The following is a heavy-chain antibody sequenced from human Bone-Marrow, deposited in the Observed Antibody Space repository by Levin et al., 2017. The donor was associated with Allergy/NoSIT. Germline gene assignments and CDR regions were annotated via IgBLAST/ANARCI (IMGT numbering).Heavy chain of an antibody. V-gene: IGHV4-34*01. D-gene: IGHD2-21*01. J-gene: IGHJ4*02. Sequence: ASQTLSLTCAVYGGSFSGYYWSWIRQPPGKGLEWIGEINHSGSTNYNPSLKSRVTISVDTSKNQFSLRLSSVTAADTSIYYCARSPTSADGIGRVIYYFDYWGQGALVTVSS. CDR2: INHSGST. CDR3: ARSPTSADGIGRVIYYFDY. CDR1: GGSFSGYY.